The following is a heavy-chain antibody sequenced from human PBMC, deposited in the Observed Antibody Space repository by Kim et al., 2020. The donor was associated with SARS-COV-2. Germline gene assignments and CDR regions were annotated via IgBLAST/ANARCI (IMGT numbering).Heavy chain of an antibody. J-gene: IGHJ4*02. CDR1: GGSITSGDFY. V-gene: IGHV4-30-4*01. Sequence: SETLSLTCTVSGGSITSGDFYWNWVRQPPGKGPEWIGYIYYSGNTYYNPSFKSRVAISIDTSKNQFSLKLTSVTAADTAVYYCARGGSYGDYTPFDGWGQGTLVTVSS. D-gene: IGHD4-17*01. CDR3: ARGGSYGDYTPFDG. CDR2: IYYSGNT.